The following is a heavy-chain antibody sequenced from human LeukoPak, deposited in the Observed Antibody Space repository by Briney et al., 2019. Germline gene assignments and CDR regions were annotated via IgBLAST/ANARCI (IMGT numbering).Heavy chain of an antibody. D-gene: IGHD2-2*01. V-gene: IGHV3-21*01. CDR2: ISSSSSYI. CDR1: GFTFSSYS. CDR3: AREYCSSTTCSRDAFDI. Sequence: GGSLRLSCAASGFTFSSYSMNWVRQAPGKGLEWVSSISSSSSYIYYADSVKGRFTISRDNAKDSLYLQMNSLRAEDTAVYYCAREYCSSTTCSRDAFDIWGQGTMVTVSS. J-gene: IGHJ3*02.